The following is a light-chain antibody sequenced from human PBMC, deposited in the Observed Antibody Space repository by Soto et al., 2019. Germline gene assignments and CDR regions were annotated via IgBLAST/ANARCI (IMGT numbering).Light chain of an antibody. Sequence: QSALTQPPSASGSPGQSVTISCTGTSSDIGDYNSVSWYQQCPGKAPKLMIYEVTKRPSGVPDRFSGSRSGNRASLTVSGLQAEDEADYYFSSSARSNNLVFGGGTKLTVL. V-gene: IGLV2-8*01. J-gene: IGLJ2*01. CDR2: EVT. CDR3: SSSARSNNLV. CDR1: SSDIGDYNS.